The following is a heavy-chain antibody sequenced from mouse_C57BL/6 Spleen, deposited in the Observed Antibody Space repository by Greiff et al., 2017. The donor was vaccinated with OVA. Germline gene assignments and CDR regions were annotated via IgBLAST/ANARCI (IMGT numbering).Heavy chain of an antibody. J-gene: IGHJ2*01. CDR1: GYSITSGYY. V-gene: IGHV3-6*01. CDR2: ISYDGSN. CDR3: ATANFYY. Sequence: EVKLVESGPGLVKPSQSLSLTCSVTGYSITSGYYWNWIRQFPGNKLEWMGYISYDGSNNYNPSLKNRISITRDTSKNQFFLKLNSVTTEDTATYYCATANFYYWGQGTTLTVSS. D-gene: IGHD4-1*01.